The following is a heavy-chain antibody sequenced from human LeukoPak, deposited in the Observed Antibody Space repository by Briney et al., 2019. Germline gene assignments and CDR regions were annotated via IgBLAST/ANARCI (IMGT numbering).Heavy chain of an antibody. CDR1: RGTFSNYA. Sequence: ASVKVSCKASRGTFSNYAISWVRQAPGQGLEWMGQIIPKFAIAHYAQKFQGRVTITADESTSTAYLELSSLRSEDTAVYYCARDRPGRYCSNTSCYTASPFDPWGQGTLVIVSS. CDR2: IIPKFAIA. J-gene: IGHJ5*02. CDR3: ARDRPGRYCSNTSCYTASPFDP. D-gene: IGHD2-2*02. V-gene: IGHV1-69*13.